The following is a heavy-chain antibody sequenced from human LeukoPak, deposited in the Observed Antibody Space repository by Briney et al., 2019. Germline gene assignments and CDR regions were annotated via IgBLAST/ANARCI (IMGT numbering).Heavy chain of an antibody. CDR2: IIPILGIA. D-gene: IGHD5-12*01. CDR1: GGTFSSYA. J-gene: IGHJ4*02. Sequence: SVKVSCKASGGTFSSYAISWVRQAPGQGLEWMGRIIPILGIANYAQKFQGRVTITADKSTSTAYMELSSLRSEDTAVYYCAREGSPGIVATGTDYWGQGTLVTVSS. CDR3: AREGSPGIVATGTDY. V-gene: IGHV1-69*04.